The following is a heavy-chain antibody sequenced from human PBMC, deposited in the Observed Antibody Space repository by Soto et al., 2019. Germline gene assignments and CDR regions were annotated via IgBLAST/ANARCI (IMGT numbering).Heavy chain of an antibody. Sequence: ASVKVSCKASGYTVTSYGISCVRQAPGQVLEWMGWISAYNGNTNYAQKLQGRVTMTTDTSTSTAYMELRSLRSDDTAVYYCARDNSTNTGGITIFLFDPWGQGTLVTVSS. J-gene: IGHJ5*02. CDR2: ISAYNGNT. CDR3: ARDNSTNTGGITIFLFDP. CDR1: GYTVTSYG. D-gene: IGHD3-3*01. V-gene: IGHV1-18*01.